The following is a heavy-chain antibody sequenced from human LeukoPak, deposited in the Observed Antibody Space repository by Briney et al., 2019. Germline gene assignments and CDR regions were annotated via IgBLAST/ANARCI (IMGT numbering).Heavy chain of an antibody. CDR3: ARVRSSGSPLDY. CDR1: GFTFSDYT. D-gene: IGHD3-10*01. J-gene: IGHJ4*02. V-gene: IGHV3-21*04. Sequence: PGGSLRLSCAASGFTFSDYTMNWVRQAPGKGLEWVSSVSSSNGYIFYADSVRGRFTISRDNAKNSLYLQMNSLRAEDTAVYYCARVRSSGSPLDYWGQGTLVTVSS. CDR2: VSSSNGYI.